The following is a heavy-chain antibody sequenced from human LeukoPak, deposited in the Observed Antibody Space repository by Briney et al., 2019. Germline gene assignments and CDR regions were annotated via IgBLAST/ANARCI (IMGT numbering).Heavy chain of an antibody. Sequence: GGSLRLSCAASGFTFSSYSMNWVRQAPGKGLEWVSSISSSSSSYIYYADSVKGRFTISRDNAKNSLYLQMNSLRAEDTAVYYCARDFEYYDSSGYYLDFDYWGQGTLVTVSS. CDR2: ISSSSSSYI. CDR3: ARDFEYYDSSGYYLDFDY. CDR1: GFTFSSYS. J-gene: IGHJ4*02. V-gene: IGHV3-21*01. D-gene: IGHD3-22*01.